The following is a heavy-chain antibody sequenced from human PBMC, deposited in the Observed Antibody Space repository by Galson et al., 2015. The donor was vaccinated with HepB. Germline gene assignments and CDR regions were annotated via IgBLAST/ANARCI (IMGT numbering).Heavy chain of an antibody. J-gene: IGHJ4*02. V-gene: IGHV2-26*01. D-gene: IGHD1-7*01. CDR3: ARTLLSWNYGDYFDY. CDR2: IFSNDEK. Sequence: PALVKPTQTLTLTCTVSGFSLSNARMGVSWIRQPPGKALEWLAHIFSNDEKSYSTSLKSRLTISKDTSKSQVVLTMTNMDPVDTATYYCARTLLSWNYGDYFDYWGQGTLVTVSS. CDR1: GFSLSNARMG.